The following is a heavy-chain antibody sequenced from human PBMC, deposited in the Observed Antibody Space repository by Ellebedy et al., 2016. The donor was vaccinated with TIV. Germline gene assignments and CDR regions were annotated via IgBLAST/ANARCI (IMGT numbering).Heavy chain of an antibody. V-gene: IGHV3-7*01. CDR2: MRQDGGDK. CDR1: GFSFSSYW. Sequence: GGSLRLSCVGSGFSFSSYWMSWVRQAPGKGLEWVANMRQDGGDKYYVDSVKGRFTVSRDNAKNSLYLQMTSLRADDTAVYYCATDGSYGDYLSPTHAFVIWGQGTMVTVSS. D-gene: IGHD4-17*01. CDR3: ATDGSYGDYLSPTHAFVI. J-gene: IGHJ3*02.